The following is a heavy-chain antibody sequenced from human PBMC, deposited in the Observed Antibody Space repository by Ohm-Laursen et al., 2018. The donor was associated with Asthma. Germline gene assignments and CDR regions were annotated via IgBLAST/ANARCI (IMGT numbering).Heavy chain of an antibody. J-gene: IGHJ6*02. CDR1: GFTFRSYA. V-gene: IGHV3-30-3*01. Sequence: SLRLSCAASGFTFRSYAMHWVRQAPGKGLEWVAVGGSYYDGGLKYYADSVNGRFTISIDNSKTTLHLQMNSLRAEDTAVYYCARGEVPGYYYGLDDWGQGTTVTVSS. CDR3: ARGEVPGYYYGLDD. CDR2: GGSYYDGGLK.